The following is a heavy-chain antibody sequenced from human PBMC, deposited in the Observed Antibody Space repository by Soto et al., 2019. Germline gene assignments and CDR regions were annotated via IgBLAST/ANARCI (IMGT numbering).Heavy chain of an antibody. J-gene: IGHJ6*02. CDR2: IDPSDSYT. CDR1: GYSFTSYW. D-gene: IGHD2-15*01. V-gene: IGHV5-10-1*01. Sequence: PGESLKISRKGSGYSFTSYWISWVRQMPGKGLEWMGRIDPSDSYTNYSPSFQGHVTISADKSISTAYLQWSSLKASDTAMYYCARYCSGGSCYTTRYYGMDVWGQGTTVTVSS. CDR3: ARYCSGGSCYTTRYYGMDV.